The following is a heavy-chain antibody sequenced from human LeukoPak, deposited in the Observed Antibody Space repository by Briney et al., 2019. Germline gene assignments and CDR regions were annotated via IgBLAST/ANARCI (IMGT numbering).Heavy chain of an antibody. D-gene: IGHD3-22*01. CDR3: ASLDDSSGYYYYFDY. CDR1: GGSISSSNW. J-gene: IGHJ4*02. Sequence: SETLSLTCAVSGGSISSSNWWSWVRQPPGKGLEWIGEIYHSGSTNYNPSLKSRVTISVDKSKNQFSLKLSSVTAADTAVYYCASLDDSSGYYYYFDYWGQGTLVTVSS. CDR2: IYHSGST. V-gene: IGHV4-4*02.